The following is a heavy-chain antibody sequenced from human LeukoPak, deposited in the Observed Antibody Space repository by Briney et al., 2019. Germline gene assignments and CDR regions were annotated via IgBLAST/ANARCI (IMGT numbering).Heavy chain of an antibody. CDR2: IYSGGST. V-gene: IGHV3-66*01. D-gene: IGHD3-22*01. CDR1: GFTVSSNY. CDR3: VREYDSSGYYYFDY. Sequence: GGSLRLSCAASGFTVSSNYMSWVRQVPGKGLEWVSVIYSGGSTYYADSVKGRFTISRDNSKNTLYLQMNSLRAEDTAVYYCVREYDSSGYYYFDYWGQGTLVTVSS. J-gene: IGHJ4*02.